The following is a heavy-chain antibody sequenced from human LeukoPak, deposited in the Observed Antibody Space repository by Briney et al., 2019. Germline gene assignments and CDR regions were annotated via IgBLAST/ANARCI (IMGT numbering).Heavy chain of an antibody. CDR3: ARKYYDILTGYSHLDY. CDR2: INAGNGNT. D-gene: IGHD3-9*01. V-gene: IGHV1-3*01. J-gene: IGHJ4*02. CDR1: GYTFTSYA. Sequence: GASVKVSCKAPGYTFTSYAMHWVRQAPGQRLEWMGWINAGNGNTKYSQKFQGRVTITRDTSASTAYMELSSLRSEDTAVYYCARKYYDILTGYSHLDYWGQGTLVTVSS.